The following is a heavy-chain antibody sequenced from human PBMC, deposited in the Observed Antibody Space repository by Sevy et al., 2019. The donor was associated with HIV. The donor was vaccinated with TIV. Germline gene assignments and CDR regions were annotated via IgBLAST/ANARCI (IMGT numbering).Heavy chain of an antibody. D-gene: IGHD4-17*01. Sequence: GGSQRLSCAASGFTFSSYSMNWVRQAPGKGLEWVSSISSTSNYIYYADSVKGRFTISRDNAKNSLYLQMNSLRAEDTAVYYCAAQGYGDSAYAFDIWGQGTMVTVSS. CDR2: ISSTSNYI. V-gene: IGHV3-21*01. J-gene: IGHJ3*02. CDR1: GFTFSSYS. CDR3: AAQGYGDSAYAFDI.